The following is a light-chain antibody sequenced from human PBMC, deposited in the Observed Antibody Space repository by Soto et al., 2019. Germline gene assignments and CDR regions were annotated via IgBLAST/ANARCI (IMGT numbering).Light chain of an antibody. J-gene: IGKJ4*01. CDR3: QQYGSSPLT. CDR1: QSVSSSF. CDR2: GAS. Sequence: EIVLTQSPGTLSLSPGERATLSCRASQSVSSSFLAWYQQKPGQAPRLLISGASSRATGIPDRFSGSGSGTDSTPTISRLEPEDGAVDYCQQYGSSPLTFGGGTKVEIK. V-gene: IGKV3-20*01.